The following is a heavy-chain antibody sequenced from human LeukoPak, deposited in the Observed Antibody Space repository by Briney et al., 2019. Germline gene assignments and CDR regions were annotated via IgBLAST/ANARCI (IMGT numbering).Heavy chain of an antibody. CDR2: INPNSGGT. CDR3: ASIAWGSPYYYYYYMDV. J-gene: IGHJ6*03. V-gene: IGHV1-2*02. Sequence: GASVKVSCKASGYTVTGYYMHWVRQAPGQGLEWMGWINPNSGGTNYAQKFQGRVTMTRDTSISTAYMELSRLRSDDTAVYYCASIAWGSPYYYYYYMDVWGKGTTVTVSS. D-gene: IGHD7-27*01. CDR1: GYTVTGYY.